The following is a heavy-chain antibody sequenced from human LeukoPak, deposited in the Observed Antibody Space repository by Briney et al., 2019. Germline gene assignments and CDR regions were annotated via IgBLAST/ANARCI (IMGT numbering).Heavy chain of an antibody. Sequence: GGSLRLSCAASGFTFSNYGMRWVRQAPGKGLEWVSHISESSSSKHYADSVRGRFTVSRDNAKNSLYLQMNSLRAEDTAVYYCARDGGGPDAFDIWGQGTMVTVSS. CDR2: ISESSSSK. CDR1: GFTFSNYG. J-gene: IGHJ3*02. V-gene: IGHV3-48*01. CDR3: ARDGGGPDAFDI.